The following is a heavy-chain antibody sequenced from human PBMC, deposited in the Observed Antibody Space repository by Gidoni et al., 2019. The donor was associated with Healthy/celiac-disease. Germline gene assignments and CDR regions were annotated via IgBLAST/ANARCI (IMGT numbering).Heavy chain of an antibody. D-gene: IGHD3-9*01. CDR1: GFTFSSYS. CDR3: AREGVSLTGYSGFDY. J-gene: IGHJ4*02. V-gene: IGHV3-21*01. Sequence: EVQLVESGGGLVKPGGSLRLSCAASGFTFSSYSMNWVRQAPGKGLEWVSSISSSSSYIYYADSVKGRFTISRDNAKNSLYLQMNSLRAEDTAVYYCAREGVSLTGYSGFDYWGQGTLVTVSS. CDR2: ISSSSSYI.